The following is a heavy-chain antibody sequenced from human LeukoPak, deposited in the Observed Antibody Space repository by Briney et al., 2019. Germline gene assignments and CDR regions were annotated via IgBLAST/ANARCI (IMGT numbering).Heavy chain of an antibody. J-gene: IGHJ5*02. Sequence: SETLSLTCTVSGGSISSSSYYWGWIRQPPGKGLEWIGSIYYSGSTYYNPSLKSRVTISVDTSKNQFSLKLSSVTAADAAVYYCATAYYYDSSGCWFDPWGQGTLVTVSS. D-gene: IGHD3-22*01. CDR2: IYYSGST. CDR3: ATAYYYDSSGCWFDP. V-gene: IGHV4-39*01. CDR1: GGSISSSSYY.